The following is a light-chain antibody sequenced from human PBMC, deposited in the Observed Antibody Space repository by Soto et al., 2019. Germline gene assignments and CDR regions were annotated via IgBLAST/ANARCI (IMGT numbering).Light chain of an antibody. Sequence: SYELTQAPPVSVSPGQTARITCSGDALPKQYAYWYQQKPGQAPVLVIYKDTERPSGIPERFSGSSSGTTVTLTISGVQAEDEADYYCQSADNSGTYVVFGGGTQLTVL. J-gene: IGLJ2*01. V-gene: IGLV3-25*03. CDR3: QSADNSGTYVV. CDR1: ALPKQY. CDR2: KDT.